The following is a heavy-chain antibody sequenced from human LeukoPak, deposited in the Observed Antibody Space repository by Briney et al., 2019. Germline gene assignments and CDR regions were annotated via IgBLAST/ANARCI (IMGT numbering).Heavy chain of an antibody. D-gene: IGHD2-15*01. CDR2: ISPSGDST. Sequence: GESLRLSCAASGFTFSSCAMSWVRQAPEKGLEWVSSISPSGDSTYYADSVKGRFTISRDNSKNTLYLQMNSLRAGDTAVYYCAKDILTLDAFDMWGQGTMVTVSS. J-gene: IGHJ3*02. CDR1: GFTFSSCA. V-gene: IGHV3-23*01. CDR3: AKDILTLDAFDM.